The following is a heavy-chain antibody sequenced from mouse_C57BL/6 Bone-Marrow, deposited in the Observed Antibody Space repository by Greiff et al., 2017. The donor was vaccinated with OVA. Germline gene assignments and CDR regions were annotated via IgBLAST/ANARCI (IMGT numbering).Heavy chain of an antibody. CDR1: GYTFTSYG. J-gene: IGHJ2*01. Sequence: VQRVESGAELARPGASVKLSCKASGYTFTSYGISWVKQRTGQGLEWIGEIYPRSGNTYYIEKFKGKATLTADKSSSTAYMELRSLTSEDSAVYFCARSPPFYDYDKGFDYWGQGTTLTVSS. V-gene: IGHV1-81*01. CDR3: ARSPPFYDYDKGFDY. CDR2: IYPRSGNT. D-gene: IGHD2-4*01.